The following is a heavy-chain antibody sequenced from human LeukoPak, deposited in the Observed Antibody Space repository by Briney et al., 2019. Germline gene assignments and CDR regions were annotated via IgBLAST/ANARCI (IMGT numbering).Heavy chain of an antibody. Sequence: PGGSLRLSCAASGFTFSSYGMHWVRQAPGKGLEWVAVIWYDGSNKYYADSVKGRFTISRDNSKNTLYLQMNSLRAEDTAVYYCAREFIAAAGTDYYYYGMDVWGQGTTVTVSS. V-gene: IGHV3-33*01. CDR1: GFTFSSYG. D-gene: IGHD6-13*01. CDR2: IWYDGSNK. J-gene: IGHJ6*02. CDR3: AREFIAAAGTDYYYYGMDV.